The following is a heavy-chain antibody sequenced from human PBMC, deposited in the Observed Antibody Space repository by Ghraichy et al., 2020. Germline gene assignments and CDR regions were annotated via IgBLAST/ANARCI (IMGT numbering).Heavy chain of an antibody. CDR3: TRDPGYCSTSTCYAEAGWLVP. Sequence: GGSLRLSCAASGFTFGSNAMSWVRQAPGKGLEWVATISGSGGNRHYADSVKGRFTISRANSKNTVDLHMNSLRADDTAVYYCTRDPGYCSTSTCYAEAGWLVPWGQGALGTVSS. J-gene: IGHJ5*02. CDR2: ISGSGGNR. CDR1: GFTFGSNA. D-gene: IGHD2-2*01. V-gene: IGHV3-23*01.